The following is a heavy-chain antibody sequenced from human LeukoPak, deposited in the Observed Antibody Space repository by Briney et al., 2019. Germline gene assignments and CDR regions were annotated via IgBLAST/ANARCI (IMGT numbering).Heavy chain of an antibody. CDR2: FYYNGDT. Sequence: SETLSLTCTVSGGSISTYHWSWIRQPPGKGLEWIGYFYYNGDTNYSPSLKSRVVISADTSQNQLSLMVRSVTAADTALYYCARVPPRGQAWGGDAFDIWGQGTMVTVSS. J-gene: IGHJ3*02. V-gene: IGHV4-59*01. D-gene: IGHD7-27*01. CDR3: ARVPPRGQAWGGDAFDI. CDR1: GGSISTYH.